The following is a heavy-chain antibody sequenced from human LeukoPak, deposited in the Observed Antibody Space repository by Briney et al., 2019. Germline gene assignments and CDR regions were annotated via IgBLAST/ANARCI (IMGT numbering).Heavy chain of an antibody. V-gene: IGHV3-74*01. Sequence: GGSLRLSCAASGFTFSSSWMHWVRQAPGKGLVWVSRISDDGNSGGYADSVKGRFTISRDNAKYTLYLQMNSLRAEDTAVYYCARGSYGGLDIWGQGTMVTVSS. CDR1: GFTFSSSW. J-gene: IGHJ3*02. D-gene: IGHD4-23*01. CDR2: ISDDGNSG. CDR3: ARGSYGGLDI.